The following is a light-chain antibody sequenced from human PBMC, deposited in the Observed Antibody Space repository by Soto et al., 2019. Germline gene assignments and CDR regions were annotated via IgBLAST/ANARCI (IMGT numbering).Light chain of an antibody. CDR2: DTT. CDR3: LLSYNGPYV. CDR1: TGAVTNGHY. V-gene: IGLV7-46*01. J-gene: IGLJ1*01. Sequence: QAVVTQEPSLTVSPGGTVTLTRGSSTGAVTNGHYPYWFQQKPGQAPRTLIYDTTNRHSWTPARFLGSLLGGKAALTLSGAQPEDEAEYYCLLSYNGPYVFGTGTKVTVL.